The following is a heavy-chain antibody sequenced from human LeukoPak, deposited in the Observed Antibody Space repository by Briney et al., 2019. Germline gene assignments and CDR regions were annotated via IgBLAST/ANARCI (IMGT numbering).Heavy chain of an antibody. V-gene: IGHV3-30*18. J-gene: IGHJ4*02. CDR1: GFTFSSYG. D-gene: IGHD5-24*01. Sequence: QPGRSLRLSCAASGFTFSSYGMHWVRQAPGKGLEWVAVISYDGSNKYYADSVKGRFTISRDSSKNTLYLQMNSLRAEDTAVYYCAKDQAIGRDGYNSLRYYFDYWGQGTLVTVSS. CDR3: AKDQAIGRDGYNSLRYYFDY. CDR2: ISYDGSNK.